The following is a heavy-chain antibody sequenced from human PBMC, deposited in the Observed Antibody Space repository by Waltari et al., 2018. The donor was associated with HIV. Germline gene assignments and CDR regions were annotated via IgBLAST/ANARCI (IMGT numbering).Heavy chain of an antibody. CDR1: GGSVNIGAYY. D-gene: IGHD2-2*01. CDR3: ARSTLSGGVDFFDN. J-gene: IGHJ4*02. Sequence: QVQLQESVPGLVTPSQTLSLTCNVPGGSVNIGAYYGNWVRHHPGRGLDWIGSIYHSGITYYSPSLKSRVTISVDTSKNQFSLKVNSVTAADTAVYFCARSTLSGGVDFFDNWGQGTLVTVSS. CDR2: IYHSGIT. V-gene: IGHV4-31*03.